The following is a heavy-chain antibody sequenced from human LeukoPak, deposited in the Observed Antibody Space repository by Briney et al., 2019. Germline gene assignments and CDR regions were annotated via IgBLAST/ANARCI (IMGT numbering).Heavy chain of an antibody. J-gene: IGHJ4*02. CDR2: ISSSSSAI. Sequence: PGGSLRLSCAASGITFSIYSMNWVRQAPGKGLEWVSYISSSSSAIYYADSVKGRFTISRDNAKNSLYLQMNSLRAEDTAVYYCARDLPRYDFWSGYYDYWGQGTLVTVSS. D-gene: IGHD3-3*01. V-gene: IGHV3-48*01. CDR3: ARDLPRYDFWSGYYDY. CDR1: GITFSIYS.